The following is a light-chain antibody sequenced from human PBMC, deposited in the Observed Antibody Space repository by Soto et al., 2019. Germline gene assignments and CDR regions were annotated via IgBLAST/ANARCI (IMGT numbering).Light chain of an antibody. J-gene: IGKJ1*01. CDR3: MQGTHWPWT. Sequence: DAVLTQSPLSLPVTLGQPATISCRSSQSLVYSDGNTSLNWFQQRPGQSPRRLIYTDSHRDSGGPDRFSGSWSGTDFTLEISRVGAEDVGVYYCMQGTHWPWTFGQGTKVDIK. CDR1: QSLVYSDGNTS. V-gene: IGKV2-30*01. CDR2: TDS.